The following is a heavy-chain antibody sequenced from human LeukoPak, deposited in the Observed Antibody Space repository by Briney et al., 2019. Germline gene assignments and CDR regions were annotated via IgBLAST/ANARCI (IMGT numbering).Heavy chain of an antibody. CDR3: RKMIAAAGPDYGVDV. J-gene: IGHJ6*02. D-gene: IGHD6-13*01. CDR1: GGSISSSSYY. CDR2: IYYSGST. V-gene: IGHV4-39*01. Sequence: NPSETLSLTCTVSGGSISSSSYYWGWIRQPPGKGLEWIGSIYYSGSTYYNPSLKSRVTISVDTSKNQFSLKLSSVTAADTAVYYCRKMIAAAGPDYGVDVWGQGTTVTVSS.